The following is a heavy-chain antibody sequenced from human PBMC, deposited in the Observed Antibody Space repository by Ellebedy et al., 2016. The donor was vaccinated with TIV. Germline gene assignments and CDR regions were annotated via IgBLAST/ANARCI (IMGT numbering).Heavy chain of an antibody. J-gene: IGHJ4*02. Sequence: SVKVSCXASGGTFSSYAISWVRQAPGQGLEWMGGIIPIFGTANYAQKFQGRVTITADESTSTAYMELRSLRSDDTAVYYCARAGSGSYYDHFDYWGQGTLVTVSS. CDR1: GGTFSSYA. V-gene: IGHV1-69*13. D-gene: IGHD1-26*01. CDR2: IIPIFGTA. CDR3: ARAGSGSYYDHFDY.